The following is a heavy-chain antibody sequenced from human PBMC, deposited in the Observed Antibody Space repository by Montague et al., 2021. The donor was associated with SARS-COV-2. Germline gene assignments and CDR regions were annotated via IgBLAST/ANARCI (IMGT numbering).Heavy chain of an antibody. J-gene: IGHJ3*02. CDR2: MSGSGDRT. CDR1: GFTFSSYA. Sequence: SLRLSCAASGFTFSSYAMNWVRQAPGKGLEWVSAMSGSGDRTYYADSVKGRFTISRDNSKNTLSLQMNSLRAEDTAVYYCAKVGWYNGNPYDTFDIWGQGTMVTVSS. CDR3: AKVGWYNGNPYDTFDI. D-gene: IGHD1-14*01. V-gene: IGHV3-23*01.